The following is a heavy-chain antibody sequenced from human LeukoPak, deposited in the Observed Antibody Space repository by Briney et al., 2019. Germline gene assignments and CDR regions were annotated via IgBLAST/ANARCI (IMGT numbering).Heavy chain of an antibody. Sequence: GRSPRLSCAASGFTFSSYAMHWVRQAPGKGLEWVAVISYDGSNKYYADSVKGRFTISRDNSKNTLYLQMNSLRAEDTAVYYCARDNPYLSDSPTWREGYNWFDPWGQGTLVTVSS. CDR1: GFTFSSYA. D-gene: IGHD1-1*01. V-gene: IGHV3-30-3*01. CDR3: ARDNPYLSDSPTWREGYNWFDP. J-gene: IGHJ5*02. CDR2: ISYDGSNK.